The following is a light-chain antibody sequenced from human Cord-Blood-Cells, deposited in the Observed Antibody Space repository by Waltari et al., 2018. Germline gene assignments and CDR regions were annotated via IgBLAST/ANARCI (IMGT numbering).Light chain of an antibody. CDR1: SGINVGTYR. CDR2: YKSDSDK. CDR3: MIWHSSAVV. Sequence: QAVLTQPSSLSASPGASASLTCTLRSGINVGTYRIYWYQQKPGSPPQYLLRYKSDSDKQQGSGVPSRFSGSKDASAIAGILLISGLQSEDEADYYCMIWHSSAVVFGGGTKLTVL. V-gene: IGLV5-45*03. J-gene: IGLJ2*01.